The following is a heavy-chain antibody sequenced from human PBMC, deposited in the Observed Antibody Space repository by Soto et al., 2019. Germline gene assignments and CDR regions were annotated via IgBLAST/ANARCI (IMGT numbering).Heavy chain of an antibody. V-gene: IGHV3-30-3*01. Sequence: QVQLVESGGGVVPPGRSLRLSCAASGFTFSSYAMHWVRQAPGKGLEWVAVISYDGSNKYYADSVKGRFTISRDNSKNTLYLQMNSLRADDTAVYYCARALTLWFGDFDYWGQGTLVTVSS. CDR3: ARALTLWFGDFDY. CDR2: ISYDGSNK. D-gene: IGHD3-10*01. J-gene: IGHJ4*02. CDR1: GFTFSSYA.